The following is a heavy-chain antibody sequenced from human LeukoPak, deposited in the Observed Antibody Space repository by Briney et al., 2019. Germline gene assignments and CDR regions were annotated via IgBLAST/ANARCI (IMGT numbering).Heavy chain of an antibody. D-gene: IGHD1-1*01. J-gene: IGHJ6*03. V-gene: IGHV5-51*01. CDR1: GYSFTSYW. CDR3: ARRSVRAVQLERRPVRDYYTDV. Sequence: GESLKISCKGSGYSFTSYWIGWVRQMPGKGLEWMGIIYPGDSDTRYSPSFQGQVTISADKSISTAYLQWSSLKATHTAMYYCARRSVRAVQLERRPVRDYYTDVWGKGTTVTVSS. CDR2: IYPGDSDT.